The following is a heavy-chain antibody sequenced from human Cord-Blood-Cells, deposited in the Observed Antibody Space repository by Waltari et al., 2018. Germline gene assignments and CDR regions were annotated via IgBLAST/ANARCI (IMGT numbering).Heavy chain of an antibody. CDR1: GYTFTGYY. V-gene: IGHV1-2*02. CDR3: SRGLVGATYPEYFQH. CDR2: INPNSGGT. Sequence: QVQLVQSGAEVKKPGASVKVSCKASGYTFTGYYMHWVRQAPGQGLEWMGWINPNSGGTNYEQKFQGRVTMTRDTSISTAYMELSRLRSDDTAVYYCSRGLVGATYPEYFQHWGQGTLVTVSS. J-gene: IGHJ1*01. D-gene: IGHD1-26*01.